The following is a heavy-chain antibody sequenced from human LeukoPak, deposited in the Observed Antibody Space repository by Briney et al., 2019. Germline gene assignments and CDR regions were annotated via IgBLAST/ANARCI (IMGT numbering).Heavy chain of an antibody. V-gene: IGHV4-59*08. CDR2: IYHSGTT. CDR1: GGSISSYY. D-gene: IGHD2-15*01. J-gene: IGHJ4*02. Sequence: SETLSLTCTVSGGSISSYYWSWIRQPPGKGLEWIGYIYHSGTTNYNPSLKSRVTISVDTSKNQFSLKLSSVTAADTAVYYCAISCSGGSCYSGGPYFDYWGQGTLVTVSS. CDR3: AISCSGGSCYSGGPYFDY.